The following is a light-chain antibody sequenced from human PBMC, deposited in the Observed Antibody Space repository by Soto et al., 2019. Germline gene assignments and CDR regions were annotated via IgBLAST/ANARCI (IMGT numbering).Light chain of an antibody. CDR3: QKYDGVPQ. CDR1: QDITNH. Sequence: DIQMTQSPSSLSASVGDTVTITCQASQDITNHLNWYQHKPGKAPNLLIYDASHLETGVPSRITGRGSGTYFTLTISSLQSEDMATYYCQKYDGVPQFGPGTRVDF. V-gene: IGKV1-33*01. J-gene: IGKJ3*01. CDR2: DAS.